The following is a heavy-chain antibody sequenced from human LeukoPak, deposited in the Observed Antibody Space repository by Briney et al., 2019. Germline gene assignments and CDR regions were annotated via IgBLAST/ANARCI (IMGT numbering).Heavy chain of an antibody. Sequence: SETLSLTCTVSDDSITIYYWSWIRQPPGKGLEWIGYIDHTGITNYNPSLNSRVTISRDTSKNHFSLELSSATAADTAVDFCARGRVSSSTWYSTYYYFYMDVWGKGTTVTVSS. V-gene: IGHV4-59*01. J-gene: IGHJ6*03. D-gene: IGHD6-13*01. CDR3: ARGRVSSSTWYSTYYYFYMDV. CDR1: DDSITIYY. CDR2: IDHTGIT.